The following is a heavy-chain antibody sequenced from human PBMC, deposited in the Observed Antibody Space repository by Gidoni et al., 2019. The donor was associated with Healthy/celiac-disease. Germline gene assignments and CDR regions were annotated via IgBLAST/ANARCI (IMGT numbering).Heavy chain of an antibody. Sequence: QLQLQESGPGLVKPSETLSLTCTVSGGSISSSSYYWGWIRQPPGKGLEWIGSIYYIGSTYYNPSLKSRVTISVDTSKNQFSLKLSSLTAADTAVYYCARRGSRGLVYWGQGTLVTVSS. CDR3: ARRGSRGLVY. CDR1: GGSISSSSYY. CDR2: IYYIGST. D-gene: IGHD3-16*01. V-gene: IGHV4-39*01. J-gene: IGHJ4*02.